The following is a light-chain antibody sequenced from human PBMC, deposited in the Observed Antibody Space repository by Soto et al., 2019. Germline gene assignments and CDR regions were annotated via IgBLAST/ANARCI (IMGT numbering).Light chain of an antibody. J-gene: IGKJ5*01. Sequence: EIMMTQSPPTLSVSPGERATLSCRASQSVSSSLAWYQQKPGKAPRLLIYGASTRATGTPARFSGSGSGTEFTLTISSLQSEDFAVYYCQQYKSWPPITFGQGTRLEIK. CDR1: QSVSSS. CDR3: QQYKSWPPIT. V-gene: IGKV3-15*01. CDR2: GAS.